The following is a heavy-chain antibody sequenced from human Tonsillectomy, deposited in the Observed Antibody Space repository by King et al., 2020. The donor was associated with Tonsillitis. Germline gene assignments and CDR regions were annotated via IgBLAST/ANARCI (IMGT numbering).Heavy chain of an antibody. D-gene: IGHD5-18*01. CDR3: ARAGVDTDIDNYYYMDV. CDR1: GYTFSSYG. Sequence: QLVQSGAEVKKPGASVKVSCKASGYTFSSYGISWVRQAPGQGLEWMGWVSAYNDNTNYAQKVQGRVTMTTDTSTSTAHMELRSLRSDDTAVYYCARAGVDTDIDNYYYMDVWGKGTTVTVSS. J-gene: IGHJ6*03. V-gene: IGHV1-18*01. CDR2: VSAYNDNT.